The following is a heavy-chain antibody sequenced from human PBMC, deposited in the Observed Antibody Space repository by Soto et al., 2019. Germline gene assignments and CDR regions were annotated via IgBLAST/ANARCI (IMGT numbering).Heavy chain of an antibody. CDR3: ARHYYYDSSGYNQPMDV. D-gene: IGHD3-22*01. Sequence: GGSLRLSCAASGFTFSSYSMNWVRQAPGKGLEWVSYISSSSSTIYYADSVKGRFTISRDNAKNSLYLQMNSLRDEDTAVYYCARHYYYDSSGYNQPMDVWGQGTTVTVSS. CDR2: ISSSSSTI. J-gene: IGHJ6*02. CDR1: GFTFSSYS. V-gene: IGHV3-48*02.